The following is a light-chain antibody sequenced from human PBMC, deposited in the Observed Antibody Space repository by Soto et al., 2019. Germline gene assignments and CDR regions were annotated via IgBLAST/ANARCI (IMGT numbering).Light chain of an antibody. CDR3: QQYGSSPRT. CDR2: RAS. V-gene: IGKV3-20*01. CDR1: QSVNSNY. J-gene: IGKJ5*01. Sequence: ETVLTQSPGTLFLSPGERATLSCRASQSVNSNYLAWYQQKPGQAPRLLLNRASSRATGIPDRFSGSGSGTDVTLIISRLEPEDFAVYYCQQYGSSPRTFGQETRLEIK.